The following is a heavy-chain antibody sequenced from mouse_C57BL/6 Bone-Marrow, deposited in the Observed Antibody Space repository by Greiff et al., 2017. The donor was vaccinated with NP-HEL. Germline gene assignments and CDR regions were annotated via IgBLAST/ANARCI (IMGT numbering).Heavy chain of an antibody. CDR2: ISNGGGST. J-gene: IGHJ3*01. CDR1: GFTFSDYY. V-gene: IGHV5-12*01. Sequence: EVQRVESGGGLVQPGGSLKLSCAASGFTFSDYYMNWVRQTPEKRLEWVAYISNGGGSTYYPDTVKGRFTISRDNAKNTLYLQMSRLKSEDTAMYYCARHGRLPPFAYWGQGTLVTVSA. CDR3: ARHGRLPPFAY. D-gene: IGHD2-4*01.